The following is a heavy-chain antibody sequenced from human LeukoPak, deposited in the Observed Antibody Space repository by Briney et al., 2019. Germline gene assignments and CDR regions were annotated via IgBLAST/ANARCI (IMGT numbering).Heavy chain of an antibody. D-gene: IGHD2-15*01. V-gene: IGHV1-18*01. J-gene: IGHJ2*01. CDR1: GYTFTSYG. CDR2: ISAYNGNT. CDR3: ARDLSGYRYFDL. Sequence: ASVKVSCKASGYTFTSYGISWVRQAPGQGLEWMGWISAYNGNTNYAQKLQGRVTMTRNTSISTAYMELSSLRSEDTAVYYCARDLSGYRYFDLWGRGTPVTVSS.